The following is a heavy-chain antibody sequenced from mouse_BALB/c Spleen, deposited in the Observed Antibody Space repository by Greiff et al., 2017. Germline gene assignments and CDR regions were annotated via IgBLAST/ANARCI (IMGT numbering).Heavy chain of an antibody. Sequence: EVMLVESGGDLVKPGGSLKLSCAASGFTFSSYGMSWVRQTPDKRLEWVATISSGGSYTYYPDSVKGRFTISRDNAKNTLYLQMSSLKSEDTAMYYCARHLTARATYYAMDYWGQGTSVTVSS. CDR1: GFTFSSYG. D-gene: IGHD3-1*01. CDR2: ISSGGSYT. V-gene: IGHV5-6*01. CDR3: ARHLTARATYYAMDY. J-gene: IGHJ4*01.